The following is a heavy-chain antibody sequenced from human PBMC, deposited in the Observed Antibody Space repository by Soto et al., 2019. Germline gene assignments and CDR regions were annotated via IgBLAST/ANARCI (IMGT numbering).Heavy chain of an antibody. V-gene: IGHV3-53*04. CDR3: ARDLPVQLDQDRYYYYMDV. D-gene: IGHD1-1*01. J-gene: IGHJ6*03. CDR2: IYSGGST. Sequence: PGGSLRLSCAASGFTVSSNYMSWVRQAPGKGLEWVSVIYSGGSTYYADSVKGRFTISRHNSKNTLYLQMNSLRAEDTAVYYCARDLPVQLDQDRYYYYMDVWGKGTTVTVSS. CDR1: GFTVSSNY.